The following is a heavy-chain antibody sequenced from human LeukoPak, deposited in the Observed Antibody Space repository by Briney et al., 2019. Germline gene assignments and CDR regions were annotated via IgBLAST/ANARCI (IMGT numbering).Heavy chain of an antibody. D-gene: IGHD3-22*01. V-gene: IGHV3-64*01. CDR2: ISSNGGST. CDR3: ARRASGYRQSYFDS. CDR1: GFTFSIYA. J-gene: IGHJ4*02. Sequence: GGCLRLSCAAYGFTFSIYAMHWVRQAPGKGLEYVSAISSNGGSTYYANSVKGRFTISRDNSKNTMYLQMGSVRAEDMAVYYCARRASGYRQSYFDSWGQGTLVTVSS.